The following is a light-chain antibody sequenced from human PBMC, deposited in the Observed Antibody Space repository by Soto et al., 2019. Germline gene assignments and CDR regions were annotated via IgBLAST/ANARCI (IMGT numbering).Light chain of an antibody. Sequence: QSALTQPASVSGSPGQSITISCTGTTSDVGAYNYVSWYQQHPGEAPRLMIYDVSYRPSGVSNRFSGSKSGNTASLTISGLRAEDEPDYYCSSYSSISYVIFGGGTKLTVL. CDR2: DVS. CDR3: SSYSSISYVI. CDR1: TSDVGAYNY. J-gene: IGLJ2*01. V-gene: IGLV2-14*01.